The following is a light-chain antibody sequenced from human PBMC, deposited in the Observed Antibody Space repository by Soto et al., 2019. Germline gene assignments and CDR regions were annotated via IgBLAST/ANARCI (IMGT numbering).Light chain of an antibody. CDR1: QSLLHSNGYNY. CDR3: MQALQTPFT. CDR2: LGS. V-gene: IGKV2-28*01. J-gene: IGKJ2*01. Sequence: ETVMTQSPLYLPVTPGEPASISCRSSQSLLHSNGYNYLDWYLQKPGQSPQLLIYLGSNRASGVPDRFTGSGSGTDFTLKISRVEAEDVGVYYCMQALQTPFTFGQGTKLDIK.